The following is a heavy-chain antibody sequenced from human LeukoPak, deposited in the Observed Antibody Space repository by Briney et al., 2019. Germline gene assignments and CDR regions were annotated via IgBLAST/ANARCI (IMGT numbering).Heavy chain of an antibody. Sequence: GESLKISCKGSGYNFTSYWIGWVRQMPGKGLEWMGIIYPGDSDTRYSPSFQGQVTISADKSISTAYLQWSSLKASDTAMYYCARGGYSSSWWFPFDYRGQGTLVTVSS. CDR1: GYNFTSYW. CDR3: ARGGYSSSWWFPFDY. V-gene: IGHV5-51*01. D-gene: IGHD6-13*01. CDR2: IYPGDSDT. J-gene: IGHJ4*02.